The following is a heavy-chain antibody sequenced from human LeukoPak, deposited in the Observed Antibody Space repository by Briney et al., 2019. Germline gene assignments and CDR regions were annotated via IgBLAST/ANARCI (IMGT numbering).Heavy chain of an antibody. CDR1: GFTFSSYA. CDR2: ISSNGGST. J-gene: IGHJ4*02. V-gene: IGHV3-64*01. CDR3: ARARMVRGVNFDY. Sequence: GGSLRLSCAASGFTFSSYAMHWVRQAPGKGLEYVSAISSNGGSTYYANSVKGRFTISRDNSKNTLYLQMGSLRAEDMAVYYCARARMVRGVNFDYWGQGTLVTVSS. D-gene: IGHD3-10*01.